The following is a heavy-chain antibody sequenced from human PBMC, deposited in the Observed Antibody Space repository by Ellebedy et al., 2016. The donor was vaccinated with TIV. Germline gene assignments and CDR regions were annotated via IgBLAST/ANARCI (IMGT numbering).Heavy chain of an antibody. CDR1: GFTFTNYW. D-gene: IGHD3-10*01. CDR3: ARDGVGAGLDY. Sequence: PGGSLRLSCAASGFTFTNYWMTWVRQSPGKGLEWVANIKQDGSAKYYIDSVKGRFTISRDNAKNSLYLQMNSLRAEDTAVYYCARDGVGAGLDYWGQGTLVTVSS. J-gene: IGHJ4*02. V-gene: IGHV3-7*03. CDR2: IKQDGSAK.